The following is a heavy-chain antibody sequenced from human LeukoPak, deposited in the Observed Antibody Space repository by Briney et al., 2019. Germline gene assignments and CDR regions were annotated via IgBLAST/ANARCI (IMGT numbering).Heavy chain of an antibody. Sequence: GGSLRLSCAASGFTFSSYWMHWVRQAPGKGLVWVSRINSDGSSTSYADSVKGRFTISRDNAKNTLYLQMNSLRAEDTAVYYCARPTSYCSGGSCCHYDAFDIWGQGTMVTVSS. CDR2: INSDGSST. D-gene: IGHD2-15*01. V-gene: IGHV3-74*01. J-gene: IGHJ3*02. CDR3: ARPTSYCSGGSCCHYDAFDI. CDR1: GFTFSSYW.